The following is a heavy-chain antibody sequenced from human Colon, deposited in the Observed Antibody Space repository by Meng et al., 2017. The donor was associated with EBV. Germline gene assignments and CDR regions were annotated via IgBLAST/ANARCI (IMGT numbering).Heavy chain of an antibody. D-gene: IGHD2-15*01. CDR2: INHVGST. CDR3: ASSDCSGGTCYLNC. V-gene: IGHV4-34*01. Sequence: QVQLQQWGAGLLKLSETLSLTCTVYGGSFSDSYWTWIRQPPGKGLEWIGEINHVGSTTYNPSLKSRVTISVDTSKNQFSLKLSSVTAADAAVYYCASSDCSGGTCYLNCWGQGTLVTVSS. J-gene: IGHJ4*02. CDR1: GGSFSDSY.